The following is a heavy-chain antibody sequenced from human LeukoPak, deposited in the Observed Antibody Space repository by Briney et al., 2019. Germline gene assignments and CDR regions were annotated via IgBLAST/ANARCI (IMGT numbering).Heavy chain of an antibody. Sequence: GGSLRLSCAASGFTFTNHSMHWVRQAPGKGLEWVASIATDGSQTFYRGSVKGRCTISRDNSENKKNLQMNCLRAEDKAVSFSVRERQDTIVHTGAFDFWGEGKMLSVSS. D-gene: IGHD1-14*01. J-gene: IGHJ3*01. CDR2: IATDGSQT. V-gene: IGHV3-30-3*01. CDR3: VRERQDTIVHTGAFDF. CDR1: GFTFTNHS.